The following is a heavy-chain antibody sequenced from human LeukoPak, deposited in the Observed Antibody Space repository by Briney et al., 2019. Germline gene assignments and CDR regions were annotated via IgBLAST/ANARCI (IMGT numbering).Heavy chain of an antibody. CDR3: ARGDDYKYFDC. J-gene: IGHJ4*02. D-gene: IGHD4/OR15-4a*01. CDR2: INTGNGNT. V-gene: IGHV1-3*04. Sequence: ASAKVSCKASGYTFTSYAMHWVRQAPGQRVEWMGWINTGNGNTRYSQKFQGRVTITRDTSASTASMELSSLRSEDTDVYYCARGDDYKYFDCWGQGTLVTVSS. CDR1: GYTFTSYA.